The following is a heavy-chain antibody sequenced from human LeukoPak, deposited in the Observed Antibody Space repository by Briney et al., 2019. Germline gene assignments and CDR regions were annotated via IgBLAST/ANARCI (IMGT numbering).Heavy chain of an antibody. Sequence: ASVKVSCKASGYTFTSYYMHWVRQAPGQGLEWMGWINPNSGGTNYAQKFQGRVTMTRDTSISTAYMELSRLRSDDTAVYYCARTIAARRVLDYWGQGTLVTVSS. CDR3: ARTIAARRVLDY. D-gene: IGHD6-6*01. J-gene: IGHJ4*02. CDR2: INPNSGGT. CDR1: GYTFTSYY. V-gene: IGHV1-2*02.